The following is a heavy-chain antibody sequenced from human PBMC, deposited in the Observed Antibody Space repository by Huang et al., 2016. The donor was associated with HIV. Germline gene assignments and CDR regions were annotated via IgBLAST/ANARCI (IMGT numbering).Heavy chain of an antibody. J-gene: IGHJ4*02. Sequence: QVQLVQSGAEVKKPGSSVKVSCKVSGGTLNNAIRWVRPAPGQGLEWMRAIRPIFGTPNYARKFQGRVTITADESTSIAYRELSSVRSEDTAGYYGARGGPDLDSHLDHWGQGTLVTVSS. CDR1: GGTLNNA. D-gene: IGHD3-3*01. CDR2: IRPIFGTP. CDR3: ARGGPDLDSHLDH. V-gene: IGHV1-69*13.